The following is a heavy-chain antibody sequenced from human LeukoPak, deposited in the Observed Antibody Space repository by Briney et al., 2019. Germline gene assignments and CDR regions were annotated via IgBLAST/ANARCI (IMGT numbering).Heavy chain of an antibody. D-gene: IGHD3-22*01. Sequence: GRTLRLSCAASGFTFSSCAMSWVRQAPGKGLEWVSAISGSDTRTYYADSLKGRFTISRDNSKNTLYLQMNSLRAEDTAVYYCAKVLGVVVPPVDAFDIWGQGTMVTVSS. CDR3: AKVLGVVVPPVDAFDI. J-gene: IGHJ3*02. CDR1: GFTFSSCA. CDR2: ISGSDTRT. V-gene: IGHV3-23*01.